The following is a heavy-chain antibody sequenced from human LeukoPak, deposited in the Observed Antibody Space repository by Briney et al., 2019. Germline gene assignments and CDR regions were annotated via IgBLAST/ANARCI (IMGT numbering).Heavy chain of an antibody. CDR2: ISGSGGDT. CDR1: GFTFSSYG. CDR3: ARDRWGYSYGGD. J-gene: IGHJ4*02. Sequence: GGSLRLSCAASGFTFSSYGMNWVHQTPGKGLEWVSAISGSGGDTYYADSGKGRFTISRDNSKNTLYLQMNSLRAEDTAVYYCARDRWGYSYGGDWGQGTLVTVPS. V-gene: IGHV3-23*01. D-gene: IGHD5-18*01.